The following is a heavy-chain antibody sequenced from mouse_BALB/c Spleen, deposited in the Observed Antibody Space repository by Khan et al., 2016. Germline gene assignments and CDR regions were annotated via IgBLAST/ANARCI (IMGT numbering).Heavy chain of an antibody. V-gene: IGHV5-4*02. CDR1: GFTFSNYF. Sequence: EVQLQESGGGLVKPGGSLKLSCAASGFTFSNYFMYWIRQTPEQRLEWVATINNGGSYTYYPDSVKGRFTISRDNAKNNLYLQMSSLKSEDTAIYYCSSLDYWGQGTSLTVSS. CDR2: INNGGSYT. CDR3: SSLDY. J-gene: IGHJ2*02.